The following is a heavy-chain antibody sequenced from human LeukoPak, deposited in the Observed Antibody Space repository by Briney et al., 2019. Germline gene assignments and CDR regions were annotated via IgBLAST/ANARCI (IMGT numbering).Heavy chain of an antibody. J-gene: IGHJ4*02. D-gene: IGHD6-19*01. Sequence: PGGSLRLSCAASGFTFSSSGMHWVRQAPGKGLEWVSGISWNSGSIGYADSVKGRFTISRDNAKNSLYLQMNSLRAEDTALYYCAKDNGQWLVLDYWGQGTLVTVSS. CDR3: AKDNGQWLVLDY. CDR2: ISWNSGSI. CDR1: GFTFSSSG. V-gene: IGHV3-9*01.